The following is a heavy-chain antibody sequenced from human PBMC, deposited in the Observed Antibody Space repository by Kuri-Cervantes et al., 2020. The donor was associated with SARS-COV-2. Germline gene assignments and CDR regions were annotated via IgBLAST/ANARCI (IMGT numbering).Heavy chain of an antibody. CDR2: ISWNSGSI. CDR1: GFTFDDYA. CDR3: ARGVWGDCSGGSCYWFDP. V-gene: IGHV3-9*01. Sequence: SLKISCAASGFTFDDYAMHWVRQAPGKGLEWVSGISWNSGSIGYADSVKGRFTISRDNAKNSLYLQMNSLRAEDTAVYYCARGVWGDCSGGSCYWFDPWGQGTLVTVSS. J-gene: IGHJ5*02. D-gene: IGHD2-15*01.